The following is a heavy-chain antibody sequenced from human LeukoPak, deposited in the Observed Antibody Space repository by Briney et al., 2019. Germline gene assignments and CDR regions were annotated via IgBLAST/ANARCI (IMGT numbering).Heavy chain of an antibody. V-gene: IGHV3-30-3*01. CDR2: ISYDGSNK. Sequence: GGSLRLSCAASGFTFSSYAMHWVRQAPGKGLEWVAVISYDGSNKYYADSVKGRFTISRDNSKNTLYLQMNSLRAEDTAVYYCARGPGKWLRVKSFDYWGQGTLVTVSS. D-gene: IGHD5-12*01. CDR1: GFTFSSYA. CDR3: ARGPGKWLRVKSFDY. J-gene: IGHJ4*02.